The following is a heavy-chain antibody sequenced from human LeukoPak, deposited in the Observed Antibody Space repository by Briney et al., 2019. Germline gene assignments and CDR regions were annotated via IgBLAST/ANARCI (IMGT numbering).Heavy chain of an antibody. D-gene: IGHD3-22*01. J-gene: IGHJ4*02. CDR1: GGSISSYY. V-gene: IGHV4-59*08. CDR3: ARVIDYYDSSGPAGY. Sequence: PSETLSLTCTVSGGSISSYYWSWIRQPPGKGLEWIGYIYYSGSTNYNPSLKSRVTISVDTSKNQFSLKLSSVTAADTAVYYCARVIDYYDSSGPAGYWGQGTLVTVSS. CDR2: IYYSGST.